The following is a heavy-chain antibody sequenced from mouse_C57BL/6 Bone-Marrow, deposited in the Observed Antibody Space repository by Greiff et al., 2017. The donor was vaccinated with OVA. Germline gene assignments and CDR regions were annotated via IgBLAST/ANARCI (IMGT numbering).Heavy chain of an antibody. CDR2: ISSGSSTI. CDR1: GSTFSDYG. J-gene: IGHJ4*01. CDR3: ARASYYAMDY. D-gene: IGHD6-1*01. Sequence: EVKLVESGGGLVKPGGSLKLSCAASGSTFSDYGMHWVRQAPEKGLEWVAYISSGSSTIYYADTVKGRFTISRDNAKNTLFLQMTSLRSEDTAMYYCARASYYAMDYWGQGTSVTVSS. V-gene: IGHV5-17*01.